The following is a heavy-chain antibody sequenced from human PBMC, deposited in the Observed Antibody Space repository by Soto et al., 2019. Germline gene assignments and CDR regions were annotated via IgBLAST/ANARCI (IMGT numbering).Heavy chain of an antibody. V-gene: IGHV4-59*01. CDR3: ARNVLRWGDGMDV. Sequence: PSETLSLTCTVSGGSISSYYWSWIRQPPGKGLEWIGYIYYSGSTNYNPSLKSRVTISVDTSKNQFSLKLSSVTAADTAVYYCARNVLRWGDGMDVWGQGTTVNVSS. D-gene: IGHD3-16*01. CDR1: GGSISSYY. CDR2: IYYSGST. J-gene: IGHJ6*01.